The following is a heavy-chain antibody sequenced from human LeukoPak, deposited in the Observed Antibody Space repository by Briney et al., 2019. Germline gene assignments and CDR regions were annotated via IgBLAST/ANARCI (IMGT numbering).Heavy chain of an antibody. J-gene: IGHJ6*03. Sequence: PGGSLRLSCAASGFTFSSYSMNWVRQAPGKGLEWVSSISSSSSYIYYADSVKGRFTISRDNAKNSLYLQMNSLRAEDTAVYNCARDRVPFYGDYRGIDYMDVWGKGTTVTVSS. CDR2: ISSSSSYI. V-gene: IGHV3-21*01. CDR1: GFTFSSYS. CDR3: ARDRVPFYGDYRGIDYMDV. D-gene: IGHD4-17*01.